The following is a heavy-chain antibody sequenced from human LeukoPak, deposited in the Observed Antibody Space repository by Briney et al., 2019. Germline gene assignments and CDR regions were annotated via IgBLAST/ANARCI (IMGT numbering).Heavy chain of an antibody. CDR1: GYSINSGYY. D-gene: IGHD1-26*01. V-gene: IGHV4-38-2*02. CDR3: ARDKSTGGATYLAGWFDP. Sequence: SETLSLTCAVSGYSINSGYYWGWIRQPPGKGLEWIGSIYHSGSTYYNPSLKSRVTISVDTSKNQFSLKLSSVTAADTAVYYCARDKSTGGATYLAGWFDPWGQGTLVTVSS. CDR2: IYHSGST. J-gene: IGHJ5*02.